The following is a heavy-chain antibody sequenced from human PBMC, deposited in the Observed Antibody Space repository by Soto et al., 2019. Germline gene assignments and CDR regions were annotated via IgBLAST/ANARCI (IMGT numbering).Heavy chain of an antibody. V-gene: IGHV3-23*01. J-gene: IGHJ4*02. CDR2: ISSSGGST. Sequence: EVQLLESGGDLIQPGGSLRLSCAASGFTFSSYAMSWVRQAPGKGLGWVSAISSSGGSTFYADSVKGRFTISRDNSRNKLYLQRNSLRAEDTAIYYCAKYQPMTQPRPYFDYWGQGTLVTVSS. CDR1: GFTFSSYA. D-gene: IGHD2-21*02. CDR3: AKYQPMTQPRPYFDY.